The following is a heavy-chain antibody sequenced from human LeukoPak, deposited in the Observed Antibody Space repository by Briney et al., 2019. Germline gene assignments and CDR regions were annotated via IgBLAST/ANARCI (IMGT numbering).Heavy chain of an antibody. Sequence: SVKVSCKASGGTFSSYAISWVRQAPGQGLEWMGGIIPIFGTANYAQKFQGRVTITADESTSTAYMELSSLRSEDTAVYFCAKPVGATSESYYYMDVWGKGTTVTVSS. CDR1: GGTFSSYA. CDR3: AKPVGATSESYYYMDV. CDR2: IIPIFGTA. V-gene: IGHV1-69*13. J-gene: IGHJ6*03. D-gene: IGHD1-26*01.